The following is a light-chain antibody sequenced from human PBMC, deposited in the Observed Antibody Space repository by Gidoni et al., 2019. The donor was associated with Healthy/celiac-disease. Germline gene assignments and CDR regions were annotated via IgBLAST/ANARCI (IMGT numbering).Light chain of an antibody. J-gene: IGKJ1*01. CDR1: QSLVYSDGNTY. CDR3: IQGTHFWP. V-gene: IGKV2-30*01. CDR2: KVS. Sequence: DVVMTQSPLSLPVTLGQPASISCRSSQSLVYSDGNTYLNWLQQRPGQSPRRLIYKVSNRDSGVPDRCGGSGSGTDFTLKISRVEAEDVGVYYCIQGTHFWPFGQGTKVEIK.